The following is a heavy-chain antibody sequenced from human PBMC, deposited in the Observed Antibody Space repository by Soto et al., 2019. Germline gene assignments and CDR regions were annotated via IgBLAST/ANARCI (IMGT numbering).Heavy chain of an antibody. CDR1: GYTFTNHY. V-gene: IGHV1-46*01. Sequence: ASVKVSCKASGYTFTNHYIHWVRQGPGQGPEWMGTINPSGGKTDYAQKFKGRVTLTSDTPTSTVYMELRSLRSEDTAIYYCARDEYHYGSGSSYSTLDDWGQGTLVTVSS. CDR3: ARDEYHYGSGSSYSTLDD. CDR2: INPSGGKT. J-gene: IGHJ4*02. D-gene: IGHD3-10*01.